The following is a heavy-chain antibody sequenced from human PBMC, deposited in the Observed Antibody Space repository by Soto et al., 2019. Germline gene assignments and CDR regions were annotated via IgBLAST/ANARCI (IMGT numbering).Heavy chain of an antibody. D-gene: IGHD1-1*01. CDR2: ISGSGGST. Sequence: GSLRLSCAASGFTFNNYAMSWVRQAPGKGLEWVSVISGSGGSTNYADSVKGRFTISRDNSKNTLYLQMNSLRAEDTAVYYCAKDRGGTPGHDAFDIWGQGTMVTVSS. CDR1: GFTFNNYA. J-gene: IGHJ3*02. CDR3: AKDRGGTPGHDAFDI. V-gene: IGHV3-23*01.